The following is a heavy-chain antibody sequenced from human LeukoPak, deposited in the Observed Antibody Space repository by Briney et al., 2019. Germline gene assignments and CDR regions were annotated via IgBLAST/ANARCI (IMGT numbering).Heavy chain of an antibody. V-gene: IGHV1-46*01. CDR2: IYPRDGST. CDR3: ARDQEGFDY. CDR1: GYIFTSNY. J-gene: IGHJ4*02. Sequence: ASVKVSCKASGYIFTSNYIHWVRQAPGQGLEWMGMIYPRDGSTSYAQRFQDRVTVTRDTSTSTVHMELSGLRSEDMAVYYCARDQEGFDYWGQGTQVTVSS.